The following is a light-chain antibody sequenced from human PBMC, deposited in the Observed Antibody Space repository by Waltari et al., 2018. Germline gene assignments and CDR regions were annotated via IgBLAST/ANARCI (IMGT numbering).Light chain of an antibody. J-gene: IGLJ3*02. V-gene: IGLV3-9*01. CDR1: NIGSKN. Sequence: SYELTQPLSVSVALGQTARITCGGNNIGSKNVHWYQQKPGQAPVLVIYRDSNRPSGIPGRFSGSNSGNTATLTISRAQAGDEADYYCQVWDSSIWVFGGGTKLTVL. CDR3: QVWDSSIWV. CDR2: RDS.